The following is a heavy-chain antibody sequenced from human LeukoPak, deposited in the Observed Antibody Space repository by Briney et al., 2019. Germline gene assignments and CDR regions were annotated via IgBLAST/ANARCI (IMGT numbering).Heavy chain of an antibody. J-gene: IGHJ3*02. D-gene: IGHD2-2*01. CDR3: ARRSVVVPAASGAFDI. V-gene: IGHV5-51*01. CDR1: RYSFTSYW. Sequence: GESLKISCKGSRYSFTSYWIGWVRQMPGKGLEWMGIIYPGDSDTRYSPSFQGQVTISADKSISTAYLQWSSLKASDTAMYYCARRSVVVPAASGAFDIWGQGTMVTVSS. CDR2: IYPGDSDT.